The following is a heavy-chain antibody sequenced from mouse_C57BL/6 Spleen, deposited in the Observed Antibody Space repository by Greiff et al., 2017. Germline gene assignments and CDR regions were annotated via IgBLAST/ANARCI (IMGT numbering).Heavy chain of an antibody. Sequence: LQESGPELVKPGASVTISCKASGYAFSSSWMNWVKQRPGKGLEWLGRIYPGDGDTNYNGKFKGKATLTADTSSSTAYMQLSSLTSEVSAVYFCAHYYGSSLGFAYWGQGTLVTVSA. CDR3: AHYYGSSLGFAY. J-gene: IGHJ3*01. D-gene: IGHD1-1*01. V-gene: IGHV1-82*01. CDR2: IYPGDGDT. CDR1: GYAFSSSW.